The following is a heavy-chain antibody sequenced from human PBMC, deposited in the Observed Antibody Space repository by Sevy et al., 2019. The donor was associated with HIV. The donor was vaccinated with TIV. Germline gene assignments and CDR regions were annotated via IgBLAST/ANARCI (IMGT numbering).Heavy chain of an antibody. V-gene: IGHV3-9*01. D-gene: IGHD2-21*02. Sequence: GGSLRLSCAASGFPFDDHAMHWVRQVPGKGLEWVSGISWTSRHIGYADSVKGRFTISRDNARHFVYLEMNSLRPEDTALYYCAKDINRGCDGVNCYSYYYYFDGQDVWGQGTTVTVSS. CDR1: GFPFDDHA. CDR3: AKDINRGCDGVNCYSYYYYFDGQDV. J-gene: IGHJ6*01. CDR2: ISWTSRHI.